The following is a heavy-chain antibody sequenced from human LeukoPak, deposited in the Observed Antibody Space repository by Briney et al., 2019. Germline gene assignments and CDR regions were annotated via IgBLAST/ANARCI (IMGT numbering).Heavy chain of an antibody. J-gene: IGHJ4*02. CDR2: IKPDGSAT. CDR1: GFTLRSEW. Sequence: GGSLRLSCAASGFTLRSEWMSWLRQTPEKGLEWVANIKPDGSATAYVDSVKGRFTISRDNSKNTLYLQMNSLRAEDTAVYYCAKEPPLLRFLEWSPDYFDYWGQGTLVTVSS. D-gene: IGHD3-3*01. V-gene: IGHV3-7*01. CDR3: AKEPPLLRFLEWSPDYFDY.